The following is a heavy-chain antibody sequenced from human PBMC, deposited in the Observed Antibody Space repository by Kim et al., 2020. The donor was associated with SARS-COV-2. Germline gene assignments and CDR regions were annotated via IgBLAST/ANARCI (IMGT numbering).Heavy chain of an antibody. CDR2: NIPIFGTA. CDR1: GGTFSSYA. V-gene: IGHV1-69*13. Sequence: SVKVSCKASGGTFSSYAISWVRQAPGQGLEWMGGNIPIFGTANYAQKFQGRVTITADETTSTAYMELSSLRSEDTAVYYCARDRYPLLSDYYYYDGMDVSGQGTTVTVSS. CDR3: ARDRYPLLSDYYYYDGMDV. D-gene: IGHD2-2*01. J-gene: IGHJ6*02.